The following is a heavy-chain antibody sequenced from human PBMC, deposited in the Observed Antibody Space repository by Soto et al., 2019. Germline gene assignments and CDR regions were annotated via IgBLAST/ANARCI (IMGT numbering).Heavy chain of an antibody. Sequence: SGPTLVNPTQTLTLTCTFSGFSLSTSGVGVGWIRQPPGKALEWLGIIYWDDDKRYSPSLKSRVTITKDTFKNQLVLTMTNMDPVDTATYYCAHLLWIQLWITAPIVFWGQGIPVNVFS. CDR2: IYWDDDK. J-gene: IGHJ4*02. CDR3: AHLLWIQLWITAPIVF. D-gene: IGHD5-18*01. CDR1: GFSLSTSGVG. V-gene: IGHV2-5*02.